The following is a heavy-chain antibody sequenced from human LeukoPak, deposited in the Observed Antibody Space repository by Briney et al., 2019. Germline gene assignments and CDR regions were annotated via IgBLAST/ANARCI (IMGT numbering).Heavy chain of an antibody. CDR3: AREFERQLAYDAFDI. D-gene: IGHD1-1*01. J-gene: IGHJ3*02. CDR2: TYYRSKWFF. Sequence: PSQTLSLTCAISGDSVSSNRVAWNWIRQSPSRGLEWLGRTYYRSKWFFNYAPSVKTRITINADTSKNQFSLQLNSVTPDDTAVYYCAREFERQLAYDAFDIWGQGTMVTVSS. V-gene: IGHV6-1*01. CDR1: GDSVSSNRVA.